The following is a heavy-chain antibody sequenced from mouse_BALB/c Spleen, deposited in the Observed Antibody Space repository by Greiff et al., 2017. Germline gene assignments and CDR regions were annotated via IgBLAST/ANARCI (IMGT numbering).Heavy chain of an antibody. CDR2: INSNGGST. J-gene: IGHJ2*01. CDR3: ARRTYDGYLDY. CDR1: GFTFSSYY. Sequence: EVQLVESGGGLVKLGGSLKLSCAASGFTFSSYYMSWVRQTPEKRLELVAAINSNGGSTYYPDTVKGRFTISRDNAKNTLYLQMSSLKSEDTALYYCARRTYDGYLDYWGQGTTLTVSS. D-gene: IGHD2-3*01. V-gene: IGHV5-6-2*01.